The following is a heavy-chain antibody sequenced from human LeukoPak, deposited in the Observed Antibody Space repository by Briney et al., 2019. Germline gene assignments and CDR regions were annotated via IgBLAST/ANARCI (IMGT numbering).Heavy chain of an antibody. CDR3: ARGLVVITL. Sequence: GGSLRLSCAASGFTFSSYWMSWVRLAPVKGLEWVANIKQDGSEKYYVDSVKGRFTISREKAKNSLYLQMNSLRAEDTAVYYCARGLVVITLWGQGTLVTVSS. J-gene: IGHJ4*02. D-gene: IGHD3-22*01. V-gene: IGHV3-7*01. CDR2: IKQDGSEK. CDR1: GFTFSSYW.